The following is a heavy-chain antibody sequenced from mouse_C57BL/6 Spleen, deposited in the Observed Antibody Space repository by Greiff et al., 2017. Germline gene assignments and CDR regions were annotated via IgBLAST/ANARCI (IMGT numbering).Heavy chain of an antibody. CDR3: ARSQHDYDVNYYAMDY. CDR2: INPSSGYT. D-gene: IGHD2-4*01. CDR1: GYTFTSYT. J-gene: IGHJ4*01. Sequence: QVQLKQSGAELARPGASVKMSCKASGYTFTSYTMHWVKQRPGQGLEWIGYINPSSGYTKYNQKFKDKATLTADKSSSTAYMQLSSLTSEDSAVYYCARSQHDYDVNYYAMDYWGQGTSVTVSS. V-gene: IGHV1-4*01.